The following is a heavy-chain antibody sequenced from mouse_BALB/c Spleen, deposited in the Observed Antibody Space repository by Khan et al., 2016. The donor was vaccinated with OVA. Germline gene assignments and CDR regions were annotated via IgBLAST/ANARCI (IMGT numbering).Heavy chain of an antibody. D-gene: IGHD3-2*02. CDR2: IYPGSGYI. J-gene: IGHJ3*01. CDR1: GYTFTDYL. V-gene: IGHV1-81*01. Sequence: QVQLQQSGPELVKPGASVKMSCKASGYTFTDYLLSWVKQRTGQGLEWIGEIYPGSGYIYYNEKFKDKATLTSDKSSNTTYMQLSSLTSEDSAVCFGARAGYGGFAYWGQGTLVTVSA. CDR3: ARAGYGGFAY.